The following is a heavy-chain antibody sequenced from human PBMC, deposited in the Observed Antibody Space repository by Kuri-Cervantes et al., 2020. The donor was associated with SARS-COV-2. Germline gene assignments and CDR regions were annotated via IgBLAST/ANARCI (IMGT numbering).Heavy chain of an antibody. V-gene: IGHV1-46*01. Sequence: ASVKVSCKASGYTFTSYYMHWVRQAPGQGLEWMGIINPSGGSTSYAQKFQGRVTITADESTSTAYMELSSLRSEDTAVYYRARGPLPEDIAVLPAASPFMYFDYWGQGALVTVYS. CDR3: ARGPLPEDIAVLPAASPFMYFDY. J-gene: IGHJ4*02. D-gene: IGHD2-2*01. CDR1: GYTFTSYY. CDR2: INPSGGST.